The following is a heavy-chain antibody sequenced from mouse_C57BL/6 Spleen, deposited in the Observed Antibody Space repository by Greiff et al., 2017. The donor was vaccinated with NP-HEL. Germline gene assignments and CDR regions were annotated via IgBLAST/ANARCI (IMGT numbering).Heavy chain of an antibody. Sequence: VQLQQSGAELVRPGASVTLSCKASGYTFTDYEMHWVKQTPVHGLEWIGAIDPETGGTAYNQKFKGKAILTADKSSSTAYMELRSLTSEDSAVYYCTRGDLDGNYGYWGQGTTLTVSS. CDR2: IDPETGGT. J-gene: IGHJ2*01. CDR3: TRGDLDGNYGY. D-gene: IGHD2-1*01. V-gene: IGHV1-15*01. CDR1: GYTFTDYE.